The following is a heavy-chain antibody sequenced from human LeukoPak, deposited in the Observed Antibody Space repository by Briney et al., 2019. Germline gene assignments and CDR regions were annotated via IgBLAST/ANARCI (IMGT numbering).Heavy chain of an antibody. Sequence: PSETLSLTCTVSGGSISTYYWSWIRQPPGKGLGWIGYIYYSGSTNYNPSLQSRVTISVDTSKNQFSLKLSSVTAADTAVYYCARGDGDYGIDIWGQGTMVTVSS. CDR1: GGSISTYY. CDR2: IYYSGST. V-gene: IGHV4-59*01. J-gene: IGHJ3*02. D-gene: IGHD4-17*01. CDR3: ARGDGDYGIDI.